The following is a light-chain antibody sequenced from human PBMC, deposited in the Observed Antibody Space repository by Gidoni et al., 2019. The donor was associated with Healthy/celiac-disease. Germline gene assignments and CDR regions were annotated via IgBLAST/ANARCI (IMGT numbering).Light chain of an antibody. CDR2: GAS. CDR3: QQYGSSPWT. CDR1: QSVSINY. Sequence: IVLTQSPGTLSLSPGEGATLSCRASQSVSINYLAWYQQKPGQAPRLLIYGASSRATSIPDRFSGSGSGTDFTLTISRLEPEDFAVYYCQQYGSSPWTFGQGTKVEIK. J-gene: IGKJ1*01. V-gene: IGKV3-20*01.